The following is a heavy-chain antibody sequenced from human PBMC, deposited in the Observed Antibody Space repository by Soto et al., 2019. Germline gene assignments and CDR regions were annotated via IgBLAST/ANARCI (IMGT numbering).Heavy chain of an antibody. CDR2: IIPIFGAA. CDR1: GGTFSSYA. Sequence: VKVSCKASGGTFSSYAISWVRQAPGQGLEWMGGIIPIFGAANYAQKFQGRVTITADESTSTAYMELSSLRSEDTAVYYCARDRDEKQQLVPYYFDYWGQGTLVTVSS. D-gene: IGHD6-13*01. CDR3: ARDRDEKQQLVPYYFDY. J-gene: IGHJ4*02. V-gene: IGHV1-69*01.